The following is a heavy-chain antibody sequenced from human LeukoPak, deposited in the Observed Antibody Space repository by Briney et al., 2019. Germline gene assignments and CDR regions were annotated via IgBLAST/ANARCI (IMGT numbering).Heavy chain of an antibody. Sequence: PSETLSLTCTVSGGSISSYYWSWIRQPAGKGLEWIGRIYTSGSTNYNPSLKSRVTMSVDTSKNQFSLKLNSVTPEDTAVYYCARAVWLQLREAFDYWGQGTLVTVSS. J-gene: IGHJ4*02. D-gene: IGHD5-24*01. CDR3: ARAVWLQLREAFDY. V-gene: IGHV4-4*07. CDR1: GGSISSYY. CDR2: IYTSGST.